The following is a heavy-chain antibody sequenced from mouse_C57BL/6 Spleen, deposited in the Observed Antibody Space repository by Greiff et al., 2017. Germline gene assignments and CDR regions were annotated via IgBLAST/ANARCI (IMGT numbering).Heavy chain of an antibody. CDR3: AREGGYYDYYAMDY. D-gene: IGHD2-3*01. V-gene: IGHV1-76*01. J-gene: IGHJ4*01. Sequence: VQLQESGAELVRPGASVKLSCKASGYTFTDYYINWVKQRPGQGLEWIARIYPGSGNTYYNEKFKGKATLTAEQSSSTAYMQLSSLTSEDSAVYFCAREGGYYDYYAMDYWGQGTSVTVSS. CDR1: GYTFTDYY. CDR2: IYPGSGNT.